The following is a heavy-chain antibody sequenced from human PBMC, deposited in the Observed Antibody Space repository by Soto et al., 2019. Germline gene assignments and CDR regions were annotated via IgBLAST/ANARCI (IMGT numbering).Heavy chain of an antibody. D-gene: IGHD2-15*01. J-gene: IGHJ3*02. CDR1: GYTFTSYD. CDR3: AMLLLAINMVVGDDAFPI. Sequence: GASVKVSCKASGYTFTSYDINWVRQATGQGLEWMGWMNPNSGNTGYAQKFQGRVTMTRNTSISTAYMELSSLRSEDTAVYYCAMLLLAINMVVGDDAFPIREPGTISTV. CDR2: MNPNSGNT. V-gene: IGHV1-8*01.